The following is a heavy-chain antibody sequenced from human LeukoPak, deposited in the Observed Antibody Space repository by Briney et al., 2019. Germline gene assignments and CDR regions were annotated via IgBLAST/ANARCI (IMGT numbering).Heavy chain of an antibody. CDR2: ISYDGSNK. Sequence: GGSLRLSCAASGFTFSSYAMHWVRQAPGKGLEWVAVISYDGSNKYYADSVKGRFTISRDNSKNTLYLQMNSLRAEDTAVYYCARDEHQYYSESSGRFDYWGQGTLVTVSS. CDR3: ARDEHQYYSESSGRFDY. V-gene: IGHV3-30-3*01. CDR1: GFTFSSYA. J-gene: IGHJ4*02. D-gene: IGHD3-22*01.